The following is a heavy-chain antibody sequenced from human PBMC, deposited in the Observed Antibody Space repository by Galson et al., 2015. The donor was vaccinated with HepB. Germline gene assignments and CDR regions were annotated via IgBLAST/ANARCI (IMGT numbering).Heavy chain of an antibody. CDR2: ISAYNGNT. V-gene: IGHV1-18*04. CDR3: ARDSLGYYGSGSYYFSSVIDY. Sequence: SVKVSCKASGYTFTSYGISWVRQAPGQGLEWMGWISAYNGNTNYAQKLQGRVTMTTDTSTSTAYMELRSLRSDDTAVYYCARDSLGYYGSGSYYFSSVIDYWGQGTLVTVSS. D-gene: IGHD3-10*01. J-gene: IGHJ4*02. CDR1: GYTFTSYG.